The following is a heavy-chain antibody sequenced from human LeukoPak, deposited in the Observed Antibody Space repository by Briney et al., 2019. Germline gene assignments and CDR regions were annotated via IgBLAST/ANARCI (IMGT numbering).Heavy chain of an antibody. V-gene: IGHV4-34*01. J-gene: IGHJ6*03. D-gene: IGHD3-3*01. CDR2: INHSGST. Sequence: SETLSLTCAVYGGSFSGYYWSWIRQPPGKGLEWIGEINHSGSTNYNPSLKSRVTISVDTSKNQFSLKLSSVTAADTAVYYCARGTIFGVVRYYYYMDVWGKGTTVTVSS. CDR3: ARGTIFGVVRYYYYMDV. CDR1: GGSFSGYY.